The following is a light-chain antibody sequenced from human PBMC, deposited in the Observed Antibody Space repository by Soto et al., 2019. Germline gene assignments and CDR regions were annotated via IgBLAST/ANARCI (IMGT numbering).Light chain of an antibody. Sequence: DIQMTQSPSTLSASVGDRVTITCRASQNIDSGLAWYQQKPGKAPKLLRYKASTLESGVPLRFSGSGSGTEFTLTITSLQPDDFPTYVCQPYHFFWTFGQGTRVEIK. CDR3: QPYHFFWT. CDR1: QNIDSG. CDR2: KAS. V-gene: IGKV1-5*03. J-gene: IGKJ1*01.